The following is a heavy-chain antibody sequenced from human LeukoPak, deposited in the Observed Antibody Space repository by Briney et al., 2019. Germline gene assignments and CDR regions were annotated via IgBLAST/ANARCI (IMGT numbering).Heavy chain of an antibody. Sequence: GASVKVSCKASGYTFTGYYMHWLRQAPGQGLEWMGRINPNSGGTNYAQKFQGRVTMTRDTSISTAYMELSRLRSDDTAVYYCASAAHMTTVTTSTDYWGQGTLVTVSS. CDR1: GYTFTGYY. D-gene: IGHD4-17*01. CDR2: INPNSGGT. CDR3: ASAAHMTTVTTSTDY. V-gene: IGHV1-2*06. J-gene: IGHJ4*02.